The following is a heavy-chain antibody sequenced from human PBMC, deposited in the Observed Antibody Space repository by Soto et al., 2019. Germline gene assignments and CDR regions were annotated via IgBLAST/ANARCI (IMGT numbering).Heavy chain of an antibody. D-gene: IGHD5-18*01. CDR3: ARARGYSYGYVDY. V-gene: IGHV3-48*02. CDR1: GFTFRSYS. CDR2: ISTSGSTI. Sequence: GGSLILSCAASGFTFRSYSMNWVRQAPGKGLEWVSYISTSGSTIYYADSVEGRFTISRDNAKNSLYLQMNSLRDEDTAVYYCARARGYSYGYVDYWGQGTLVTVSS. J-gene: IGHJ4*02.